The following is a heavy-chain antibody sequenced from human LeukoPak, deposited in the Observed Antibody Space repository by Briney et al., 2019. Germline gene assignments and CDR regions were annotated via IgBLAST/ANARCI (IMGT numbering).Heavy chain of an antibody. Sequence: ASVKVSCKASGYTFTSYAMNWVRQAPGQGLEWMGWINTNTGNPTYAQGFTGRFVFSLDTSVSTAYLQISSLKAEDTAVYYCARGDSPGYSSSWPYYYGMDVWGQGTTVTVSS. CDR1: GYTFTSYA. CDR3: ARGDSPGYSSSWPYYYGMDV. CDR2: INTNTGNP. V-gene: IGHV7-4-1*02. J-gene: IGHJ6*02. D-gene: IGHD6-13*01.